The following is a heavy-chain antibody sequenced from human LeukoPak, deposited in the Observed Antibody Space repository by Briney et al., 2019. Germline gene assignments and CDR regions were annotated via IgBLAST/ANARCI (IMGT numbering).Heavy chain of an antibody. Sequence: PGGSLRLSCAASGFTVSSNYIIWVRQAPAQGLGWVSVIYSGGNTYYADSVKGRFTISKDNSKNRLYLQMNSLGDEGTAVYYCARGTQWFNGFDYWGQGTLVTVSS. V-gene: IGHV3-53*01. CDR2: IYSGGNT. CDR3: ARGTQWFNGFDY. CDR1: GFTVSSNY. J-gene: IGHJ4*02. D-gene: IGHD2-8*01.